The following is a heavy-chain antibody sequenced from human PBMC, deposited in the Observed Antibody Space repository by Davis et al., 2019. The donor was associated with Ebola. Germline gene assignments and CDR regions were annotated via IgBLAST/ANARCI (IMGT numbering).Heavy chain of an antibody. J-gene: IGHJ4*02. CDR1: GFTFSSYG. CDR3: ARVYTIFGITY. V-gene: IGHV3-7*01. CDR2: INQDESEK. Sequence: GGSLRLSCAASGFTFSSYGMHWVRQGPGKGLEWVANINQDESEKYYVDSVKGRFTISRDNAKKSLYLQMNSLRAEDTAVYYCARVYTIFGITYWGQGTLVTVSP. D-gene: IGHD3-3*01.